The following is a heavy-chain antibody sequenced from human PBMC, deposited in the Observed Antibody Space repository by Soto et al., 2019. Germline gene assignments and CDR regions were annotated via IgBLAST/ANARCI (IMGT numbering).Heavy chain of an antibody. D-gene: IGHD2-15*01. CDR2: INSDGSST. J-gene: IGHJ4*02. Sequence: EVQLVESGGGLVQPGGSLRLSCAASGFTFSSYWMHWVRQAPGKGLVWVSRINSDGSSTSYADSVKGRFTISRDNAKNTLYMQMNGLRAEYTAVYYCARFYCSGGGCYYLDYWGQGTLVTVSS. CDR1: GFTFSSYW. CDR3: ARFYCSGGGCYYLDY. V-gene: IGHV3-74*01.